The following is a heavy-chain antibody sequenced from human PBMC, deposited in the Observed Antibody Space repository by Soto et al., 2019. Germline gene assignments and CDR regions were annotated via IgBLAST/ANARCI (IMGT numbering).Heavy chain of an antibody. Sequence: SETLSLTCTVSGGSISSYYWSWIRQPPGKGLEWIGYIYYSGSTNYNPSLKSRVTISVDTSKNQFSLKLSSVTAADTAVYYCARDKPYYDFWSGYPGYYYYYYMAVWGQGTTVTVSS. D-gene: IGHD3-3*01. J-gene: IGHJ6*03. CDR1: GGSISSYY. V-gene: IGHV4-59*01. CDR2: IYYSGST. CDR3: ARDKPYYDFWSGYPGYYYYYYMAV.